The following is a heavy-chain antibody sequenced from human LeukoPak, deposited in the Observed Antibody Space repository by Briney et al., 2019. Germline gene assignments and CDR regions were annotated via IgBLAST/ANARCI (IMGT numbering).Heavy chain of an antibody. V-gene: IGHV3-48*03. CDR1: EFTFSNYE. CDR3: ARATTRGIRYFDWLFSNDAFDI. CDR2: ISSSGNAK. J-gene: IGHJ3*02. Sequence: QPGGSLRLSCAASEFTFSNYEMKWVRQAPGKGLEWVAYISSSGNAKYYADSVRGRFTISGDNAKNSLYLQMNSLRAEDTAVYYCARATTRGIRYFDWLFSNDAFDIWGQGTMVTVSS. D-gene: IGHD3-9*01.